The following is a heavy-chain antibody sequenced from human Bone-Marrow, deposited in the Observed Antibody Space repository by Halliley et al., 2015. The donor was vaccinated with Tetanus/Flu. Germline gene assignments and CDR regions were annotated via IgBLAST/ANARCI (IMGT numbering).Heavy chain of an antibody. CDR1: GVSISSGGYY. Sequence: TLSLTCAVSGVSISSGGYYWSWVRQPPGQGLEWIGYIYQSGSTYYNPSLRSRVTISVDRSKNQFSVNLSSVTAADTAVYYCARSPANPYYHALDVWGQGTTVTVSS. J-gene: IGHJ6*02. CDR3: ARSPANPYYHALDV. V-gene: IGHV4-30-2*01. CDR2: IYQSGST.